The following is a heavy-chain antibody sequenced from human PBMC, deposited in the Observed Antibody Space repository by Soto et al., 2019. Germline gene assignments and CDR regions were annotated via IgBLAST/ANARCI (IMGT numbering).Heavy chain of an antibody. D-gene: IGHD2-21*02. CDR1: GYTFTNYD. CDR3: ARGTDVVVVTAIDY. Sequence: QVQLVQSGAEVKKPGASVKVSCKASGYTFTNYDINWVQQATGQGLEWMGWMNPNSGNTDYAQNFQGRVAMTRDTSISTAYMELSGLTSEDTAVYYCARGTDVVVVTAIDYWGQGTLVTVSS. CDR2: MNPNSGNT. V-gene: IGHV1-8*01. J-gene: IGHJ4*02.